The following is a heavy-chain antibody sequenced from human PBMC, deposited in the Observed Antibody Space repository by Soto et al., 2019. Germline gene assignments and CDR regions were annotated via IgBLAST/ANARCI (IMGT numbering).Heavy chain of an antibody. Sequence: EMQLVESGGGLVQPGGSLRLSCAGSGLTVKNYWMNWVRQAPGKGLEWVANIKQDGSEKNYVDSVRGRFTISRDNAKNSVFLQMDSLRVEDTAVYYCVGGRGWLPEYWGQGTMVTVSS. CDR2: IKQDGSEK. D-gene: IGHD6-19*01. CDR1: GLTVKNYW. CDR3: VGGRGWLPEY. J-gene: IGHJ4*02. V-gene: IGHV3-7*01.